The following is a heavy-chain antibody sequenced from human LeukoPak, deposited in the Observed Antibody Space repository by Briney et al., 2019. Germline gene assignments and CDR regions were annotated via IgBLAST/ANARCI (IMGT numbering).Heavy chain of an antibody. CDR2: ISGSGGST. J-gene: IGHJ6*02. CDR1: GFSISGYA. CDR3: AKESGYYYYYGMDV. V-gene: IGHV3-23*01. Sequence: TGGSLRLSCAASGFSISGYAMSWVRQAPGKGLEWVSGISGSGGSTDYTDSVKGRFIISRDNSKNALFLQMNSLRAEDAAVYYCAKESGYYYYYGMDVWGQRTTVTVSS.